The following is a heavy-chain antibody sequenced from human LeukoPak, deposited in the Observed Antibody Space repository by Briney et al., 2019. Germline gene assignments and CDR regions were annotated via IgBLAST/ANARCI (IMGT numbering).Heavy chain of an antibody. D-gene: IGHD5-12*01. CDR1: GFTFSSYG. CDR3: AKDVGSGYDPTAQLDY. J-gene: IGHJ4*02. Sequence: PGGSLRLSCAASGFTFSSYGMHWVRQAPGKGLEWVAFIRYDGSNKYYADSVKGRFTISRDNSKNTLYLQMNSLRAEDTAVYYCAKDVGSGYDPTAQLDYWGQGTLVTVSS. CDR2: IRYDGSNK. V-gene: IGHV3-30*02.